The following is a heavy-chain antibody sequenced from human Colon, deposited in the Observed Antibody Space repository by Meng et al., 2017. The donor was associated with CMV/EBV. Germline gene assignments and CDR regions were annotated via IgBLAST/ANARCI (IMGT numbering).Heavy chain of an antibody. V-gene: IGHV3-48*03. CDR2: ISSSSSTI. J-gene: IGHJ4*02. CDR3: AREYSSSSGRSFDY. CDR1: GFTFSSYE. D-gene: IGHD6-6*01. Sequence: GESLKISCAASGFTFSSYEMNWVRQAPGKGLEWVSYISSSSSTIYYADSVKGRFTISRDNAKNSLNLQMNSLRAEDTAVYYCAREYSSSSGRSFDYWGQGTLVTVSS.